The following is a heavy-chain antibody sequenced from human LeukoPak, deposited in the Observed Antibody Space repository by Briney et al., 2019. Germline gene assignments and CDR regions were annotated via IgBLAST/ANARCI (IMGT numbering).Heavy chain of an antibody. CDR3: ARELKSSGYFYFDY. CDR2: INSSGSTI. Sequence: GGSLRLSCAASGFTFSDYYMSWIRQAPGRGLVWVSYINSSGSTIYYADSVKGRFTISRDNAKNSLYLQMNSLRAEDTAVYYCARELKSSGYFYFDYWGQGTLVTVSS. V-gene: IGHV3-11*01. J-gene: IGHJ4*02. CDR1: GFTFSDYY. D-gene: IGHD3-22*01.